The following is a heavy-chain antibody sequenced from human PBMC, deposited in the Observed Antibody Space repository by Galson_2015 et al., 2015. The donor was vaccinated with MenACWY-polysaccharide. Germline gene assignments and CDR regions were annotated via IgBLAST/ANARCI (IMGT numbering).Heavy chain of an antibody. CDR3: ALDSDTSGYFLA. CDR1: GYTFTTYA. V-gene: IGHV7-4-1*02. Sequence: SVKVSCKASGYTFTTYAMNWVRQAPGQGLGWMGGINSNTRNPGYAQGFTGRFVISLDTSVSTAHLQISSLEAEDTAVYYCALDSDTSGYFLAWGQGTLVTVSS. CDR2: INSNTRNP. D-gene: IGHD3-22*01. J-gene: IGHJ5*02.